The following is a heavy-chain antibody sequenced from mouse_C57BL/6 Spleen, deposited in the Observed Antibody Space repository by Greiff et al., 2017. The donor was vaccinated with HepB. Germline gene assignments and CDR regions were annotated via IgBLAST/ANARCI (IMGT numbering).Heavy chain of an antibody. D-gene: IGHD1-1*01. Sequence: QVQLQQSGAELARPGASVKMSCKASGYTFTSYTMHWVKQRPGQGLEWIGYINPSSGYTKYNQKFKDKATLTADKASSTAYMQLSSLTSEDSAVDYCARGNYDGSNFDYWGQGTTLTVSS. CDR3: ARGNYDGSNFDY. CDR1: GYTFTSYT. V-gene: IGHV1-4*01. CDR2: INPSSGYT. J-gene: IGHJ2*01.